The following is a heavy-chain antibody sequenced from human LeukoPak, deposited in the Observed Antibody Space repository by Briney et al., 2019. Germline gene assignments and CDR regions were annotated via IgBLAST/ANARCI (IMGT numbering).Heavy chain of an antibody. V-gene: IGHV3-33*01. D-gene: IGHD2-2*01. Sequence: PGGSLRLSCAASGFTFSSHGMHWVRQAPDKGLEWVAVIWYDGSDKYYADSVKGRFTISRDNSKSTLYLQMNSLRAEDTAVYYCARDTNDACDIWGQGTMVTVSS. CDR1: GFTFSSHG. J-gene: IGHJ3*02. CDR3: ARDTNDACDI. CDR2: IWYDGSDK.